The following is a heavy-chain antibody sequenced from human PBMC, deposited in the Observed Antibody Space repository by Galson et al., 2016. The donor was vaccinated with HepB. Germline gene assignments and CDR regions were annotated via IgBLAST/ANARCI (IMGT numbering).Heavy chain of an antibody. J-gene: IGHJ5*02. D-gene: IGHD1-14*01. Sequence: PALVKPTQTLTLTCSFSGFSFTTSGLRVGWIRQPPGKALEWLALIYSNDDKTYSPSLKNRLTITKDTSKNQVVLTLANVDPVDTGPYFCAHGSGWGFDPWGQGTLVTVPP. CDR3: AHGSGWGFDP. V-gene: IGHV2-5*01. CDR1: GFSFTTSGLR. CDR2: IYSNDDK.